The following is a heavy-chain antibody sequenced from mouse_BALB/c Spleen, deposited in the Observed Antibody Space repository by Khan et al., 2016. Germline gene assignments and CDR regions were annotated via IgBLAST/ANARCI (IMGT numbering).Heavy chain of an antibody. D-gene: IGHD1-1*01. J-gene: IGHJ2*01. V-gene: IGHV4-1*02. CDR2: INPDSSTI. CDR1: GFDFRRYW. Sequence: EVQLQESGGGLVQPGGSLKLSCAASGFDFRRYWMSWVRQAPGRGLEWIGEINPDSSTINYTLSLKDKFIISRDNAKNTLYLQMSKVRSEDTALYYCTSLYYYGCSDYWGQGTTLTVSS. CDR3: TSLYYYGCSDY.